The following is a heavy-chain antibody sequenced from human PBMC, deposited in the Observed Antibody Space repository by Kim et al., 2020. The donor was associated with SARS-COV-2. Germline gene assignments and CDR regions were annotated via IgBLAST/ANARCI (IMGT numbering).Heavy chain of an antibody. CDR3: ARDMHSVYSDYDYLDT. Sequence: GGSLRLSCAASGFTFNSKWMHWVRLAPGRGLEWVSCIKDDGSHTNYADSVKGRFTISRDNAQNTMYLQMNSLRVEDTAFYYCARDMHSVYSDYDYLDTWGQGTLVTVSS. J-gene: IGHJ4*02. CDR1: GFTFNSKW. V-gene: IGHV3-74*01. CDR2: IKDDGSHT. D-gene: IGHD3-16*01.